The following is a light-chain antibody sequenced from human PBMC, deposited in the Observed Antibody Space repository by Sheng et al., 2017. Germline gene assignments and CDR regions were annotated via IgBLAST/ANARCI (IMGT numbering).Light chain of an antibody. J-gene: IGLJ1*01. Sequence: SSELTQDPAVSVALGQTVRITCQGDSLRAYYASWYQQKPGQAPLLVIFGKNNRPSGIPDRFSGSNSGDTNFLTITGAQAEDEADYYCSSWDTSGDHLYVFGLGPRHRP. V-gene: IGLV3-19*01. CDR1: SLRAYY. CDR3: SSWDTSGDHLYV. CDR2: GKN.